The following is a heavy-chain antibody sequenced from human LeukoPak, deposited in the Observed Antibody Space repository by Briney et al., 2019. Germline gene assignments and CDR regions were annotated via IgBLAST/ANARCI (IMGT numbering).Heavy chain of an antibody. D-gene: IGHD1-1*01. V-gene: IGHV3-66*02. CDR1: GFTVSSNY. J-gene: IGHJ4*02. CDR3: AGTNWNDADY. Sequence: GGSLRLSCAASGFTVSSNYMSWVRQAPGKGLEWVSVIYSGGSTYYAASVKGRVTISGDKSKNTLSLQMNSLSAEDTAVYYCAGTNWNDADYWGQGTLVTVSS. CDR2: IYSGGST.